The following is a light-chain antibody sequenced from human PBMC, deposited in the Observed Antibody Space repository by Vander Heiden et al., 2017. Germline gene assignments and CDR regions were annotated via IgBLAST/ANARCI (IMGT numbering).Light chain of an antibody. CDR3: QSYDSSLSGVV. V-gene: IGLV1-40*01. Sequence: QSVLTQPPSVSGAPGQRVPISCTGSSSNIGAGYEVHWYQQLPGTAPKLLIYGNSNRPSGVPDRFSGSKSGTSASLAITGLQAEDEADYYCQSYDSSLSGVVFGGGTKLTVL. J-gene: IGLJ2*01. CDR1: SSNIGAGYE. CDR2: GNS.